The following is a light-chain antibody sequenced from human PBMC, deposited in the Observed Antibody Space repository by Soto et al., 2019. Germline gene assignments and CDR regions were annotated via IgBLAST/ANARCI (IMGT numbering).Light chain of an antibody. J-gene: IGLJ1*01. CDR2: RNN. CDR1: SPNIGSNY. CDR3: AAWDDSLSGYV. V-gene: IGLV1-47*01. Sequence: QSVLTQPPSASGTPGQRVTISCSGSSPNIGSNYVYWYQQLPGTAPKLLIYRNNQRPSGVPDRFSGSKSGTSASLAISGLRSEDEADYYCAAWDDSLSGYVFGTGTKAPS.